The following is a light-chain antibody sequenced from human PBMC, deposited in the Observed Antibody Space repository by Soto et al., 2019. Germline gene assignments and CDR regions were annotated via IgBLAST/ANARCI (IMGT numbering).Light chain of an antibody. J-gene: IGKJ4*01. CDR2: DAS. CDR3: QQYDNLPLT. V-gene: IGKV1-5*01. CDR1: QSISSW. Sequence: DIQMTQSPSTLSASVGDRVPITCRASQSISSWLAWYQQKPGKAPKFLSYDASSLESGVPSRFSGSGSGTEFTLTISSLQPEDFATYYCQQYDNLPLTFGGGTKVDIK.